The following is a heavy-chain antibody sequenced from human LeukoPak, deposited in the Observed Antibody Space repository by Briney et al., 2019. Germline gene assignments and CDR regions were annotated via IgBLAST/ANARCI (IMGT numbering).Heavy chain of an antibody. V-gene: IGHV1-18*01. D-gene: IGHD2-15*01. CDR3: ARAPRYCSGGSCYGEFDY. CDR1: GCTFTSYG. J-gene: IGHJ4*02. CDR2: ISAYNGNT. Sequence: ASVKVSCKASGCTFTSYGISWVRQAPGQGLEWMGWISAYNGNTNYAQKLQGRVTMTTDTSTSTAYMELRSLRSDDTAVYYCARAPRYCSGGSCYGEFDYWGQGTLVTVSS.